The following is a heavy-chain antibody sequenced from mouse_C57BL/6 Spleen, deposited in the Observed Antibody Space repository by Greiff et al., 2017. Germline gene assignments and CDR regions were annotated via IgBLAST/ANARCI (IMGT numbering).Heavy chain of an antibody. V-gene: IGHV1-15*01. Sequence: QVQLQQSGAELVRPGASVTLSCKASGYTFTDYEMHWVKQTPVHGLEWIGAIDPATSGTAYNQKFKGKATLPADKSSSTAYMELRSLTSEDAAVYYGTGEETTGVATGYFDVWGTGTTVTVSS. D-gene: IGHD1-1*01. CDR2: IDPATSGT. CDR1: GYTFTDYE. J-gene: IGHJ1*03. CDR3: TGEETTGVATGYFDV.